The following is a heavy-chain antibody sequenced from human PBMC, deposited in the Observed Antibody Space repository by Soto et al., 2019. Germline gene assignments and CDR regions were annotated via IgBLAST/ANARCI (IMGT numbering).Heavy chain of an antibody. CDR3: ARLVVTPQGSYYYYGMDV. Sequence: SVSLSLPCTASAGSINSYYWSWIRQTPGKGLEWIQHFYYSARTNYNPSPKRRITISVDTSKNQFSLNLSSVTAADTAVYYCARLVVTPQGSYYYYGMDVWGQGTTGTVSS. V-gene: IGHV4-59*01. J-gene: IGHJ6*02. CDR1: AGSINSYY. D-gene: IGHD2-15*01. CDR2: FYYSART.